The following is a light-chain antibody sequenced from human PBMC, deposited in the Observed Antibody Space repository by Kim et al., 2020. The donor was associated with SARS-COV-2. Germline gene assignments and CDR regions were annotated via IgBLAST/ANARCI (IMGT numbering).Light chain of an antibody. V-gene: IGLV2-14*03. CDR1: SSDVVGYNY. CDR2: DVS. J-gene: IGLJ3*02. Sequence: GQSLTISCTGTSSDVVGYNYVSWYQQHPGKAPKLMIYDVSNRPSGVSNRFSGSKSGNTASLTISGLQAEDEADYYCSSYTSSSTRVFGGGTQLTVL. CDR3: SSYTSSSTRV.